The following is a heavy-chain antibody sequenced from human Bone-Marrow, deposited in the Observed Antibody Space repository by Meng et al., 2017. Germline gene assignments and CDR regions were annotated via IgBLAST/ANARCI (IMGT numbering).Heavy chain of an antibody. D-gene: IGHD5-12*01. Sequence: EVQLEESGGGLVKPGGALSLSCPAPGFNFSSYNMNWVRRAPGKGMEWVSSISSSSSYIYYADSVKGRFTISRDNAKNFLYLQMNSLRAEDTAVYYCARDSGYGDNWFDPWGQGTLVTVSS. J-gene: IGHJ5*02. V-gene: IGHV3-21*01. CDR2: ISSSSSYI. CDR1: GFNFSSYN. CDR3: ARDSGYGDNWFDP.